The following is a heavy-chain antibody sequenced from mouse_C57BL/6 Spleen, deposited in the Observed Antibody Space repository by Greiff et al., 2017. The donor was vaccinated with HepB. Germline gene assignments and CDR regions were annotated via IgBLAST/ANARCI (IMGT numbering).Heavy chain of an antibody. J-gene: IGHJ2*01. CDR3: ARLGHYGNYFDY. CDR2: IYPGSGNT. D-gene: IGHD2-1*01. V-gene: IGHV1-76*01. Sequence: QVQLKESGAELVRPGASVKLSCKASGYTFTDYYINWVKQRPGQGLEWIARIYPGSGNTYYNEKFKGKATLTAEKSSSTAYMQLSSLTSEDSAVYFCARLGHYGNYFDYWGQGTTLTVSS. CDR1: GYTFTDYY.